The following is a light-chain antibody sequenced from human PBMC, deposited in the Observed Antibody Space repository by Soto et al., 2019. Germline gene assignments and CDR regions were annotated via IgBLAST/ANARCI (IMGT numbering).Light chain of an antibody. V-gene: IGLV2-11*01. J-gene: IGLJ2*01. Sequence: QSALTQPRSMSGFPGQSVTISCTGTNSDVGGYNYVSWYQQHPGKAPKLMIYDVTKRPSGVPDRVSGSKSGNTASLTISGLQAEDEGDYYCCSYAGSYTSLFGGGTQLTVL. CDR3: CSYAGSYTSL. CDR2: DVT. CDR1: NSDVGGYNY.